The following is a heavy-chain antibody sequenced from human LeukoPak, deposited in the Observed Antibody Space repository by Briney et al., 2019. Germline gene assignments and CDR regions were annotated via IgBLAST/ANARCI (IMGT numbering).Heavy chain of an antibody. J-gene: IGHJ4*02. CDR3: ARVKLWLGDLILDY. CDR2: INHSGST. D-gene: IGHD3-10*01. CDR1: GGSFSGYY. V-gene: IGHV4-34*01. Sequence: SETLSLTCAVYGGSFSGYYWSWIRQPPGKGLEWIGEINHSGSTNYNPSLKSRVTISVDTSKNQFSLKLSSVTAADTAVYYCARVKLWLGDLILDYWGQGGLVTVSS.